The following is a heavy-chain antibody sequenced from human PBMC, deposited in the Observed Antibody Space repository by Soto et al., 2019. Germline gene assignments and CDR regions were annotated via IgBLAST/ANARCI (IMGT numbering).Heavy chain of an antibody. CDR2: IIPIFGTA. Sequence: SVKVSCKASGGTFSSYAISWVRQAPGQGLEWMGGIIPIFGTANYAQKFQGRVTITADKSTSTAYMELSSLRSEDTAVYYCAREFRGYYYDSSGYYLFDYWGQGTLVTVSS. V-gene: IGHV1-69*06. CDR3: AREFRGYYYDSSGYYLFDY. CDR1: GGTFSSYA. J-gene: IGHJ4*02. D-gene: IGHD3-22*01.